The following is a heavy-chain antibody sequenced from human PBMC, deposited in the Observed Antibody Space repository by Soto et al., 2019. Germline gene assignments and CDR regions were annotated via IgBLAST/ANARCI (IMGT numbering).Heavy chain of an antibody. D-gene: IGHD3-9*01. CDR3: AKDRERGDILAGHCFDP. CDR2: LSWNGDTT. V-gene: IGHV3-9*01. Sequence: EVQLVESGGGLVQPGRSLRLSCVVTGFTFDDFAMHWVRPAPGKGLEWVSGLSWNGDTTVYADSVKGRFTISRDNAKNSLYLQMNSLRVEDTALYYWAKDRERGDILAGHCFDPWGQGTLVTVSS. J-gene: IGHJ5*02. CDR1: GFTFDDFA.